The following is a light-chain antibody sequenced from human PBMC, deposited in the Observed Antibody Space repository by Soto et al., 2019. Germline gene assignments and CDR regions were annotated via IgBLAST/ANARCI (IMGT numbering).Light chain of an antibody. Sequence: QSAPTQPASVSGSPGQSITISCTGTSSDIGSYDLVSWYQQHADKVPKLIIYEVRKRPSGVSNRFSGSKSGNTASLTISGLQAEDEADYYCCSGSTTVYVFGTGTKLTVL. J-gene: IGLJ1*01. CDR3: CSGSTTVYV. V-gene: IGLV2-23*02. CDR2: EVR. CDR1: SSDIGSYDL.